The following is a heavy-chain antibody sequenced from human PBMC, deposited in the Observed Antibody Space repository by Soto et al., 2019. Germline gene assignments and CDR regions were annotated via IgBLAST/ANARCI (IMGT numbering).Heavy chain of an antibody. CDR3: ARIDGYNPVDV. Sequence: SETLSLTCAVSGGSISSGGYSWSWIRQPPGKGLEWIGYIYHSGSTYYNPSLKSRVTISVDRSKNQFSLKLSSVTAADTAVYYCARIDGYNPVDVWGQGTTVTVSS. CDR1: GGSISSGGYS. D-gene: IGHD5-12*01. V-gene: IGHV4-30-2*01. J-gene: IGHJ6*02. CDR2: IYHSGST.